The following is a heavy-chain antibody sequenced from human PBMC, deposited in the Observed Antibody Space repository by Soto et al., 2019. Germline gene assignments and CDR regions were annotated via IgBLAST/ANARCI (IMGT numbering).Heavy chain of an antibody. CDR2: INPSGGST. CDR3: ASEGLSTVVVVAATPVVHFQH. Sequence: ASVKVSCKASGYTFTSYYMHWVRQAPGQGLEWMGIINPSGGSTSYAQKFQGRVTMTRDTSTSTVYMELSSLRSEDTAVYYCASEGLSTVVVVAATPVVHFQHWGQGTLVTVSS. CDR1: GYTFTSYY. V-gene: IGHV1-46*03. J-gene: IGHJ1*01. D-gene: IGHD2-15*01.